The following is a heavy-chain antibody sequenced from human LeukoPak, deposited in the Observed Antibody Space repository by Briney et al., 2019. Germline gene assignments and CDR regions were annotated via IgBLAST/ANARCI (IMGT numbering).Heavy chain of an antibody. CDR1: GYSFTSYW. Sequence: GESLKISCKGSGYSFTSYWIGWVRQMPGKGLEWMGIMYPGDSDTRYSPSFQGQVTISADKSISIAYLQWSSLKASDTAMYYCARSHCSGGSCYSGWYFDLGGRGTLVTVSS. CDR3: ARSHCSGGSCYSGWYFDL. CDR2: MYPGDSDT. J-gene: IGHJ2*01. D-gene: IGHD2-15*01. V-gene: IGHV5-51*01.